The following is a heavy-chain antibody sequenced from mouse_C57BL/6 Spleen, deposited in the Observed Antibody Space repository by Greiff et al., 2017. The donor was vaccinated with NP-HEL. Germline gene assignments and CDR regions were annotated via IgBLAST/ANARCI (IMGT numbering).Heavy chain of an antibody. CDR3: ARMTYDYDGFAY. CDR2: IWWDDDK. V-gene: IGHV8-8*01. Sequence: QVTLKECGPGILQPSQTLSLTCSFSGFSLSTFGMGVGWIRQPSGKGLEWLAHIWWDDDKYYNPALKSRLTISKVTSKNQVFLKIANVDTADTATYYCARMTYDYDGFAYWGQGTLVTVSA. J-gene: IGHJ3*01. D-gene: IGHD2-4*01. CDR1: GFSLSTFGMG.